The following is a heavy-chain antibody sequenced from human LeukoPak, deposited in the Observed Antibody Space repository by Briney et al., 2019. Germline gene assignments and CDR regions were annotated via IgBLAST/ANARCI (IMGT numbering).Heavy chain of an antibody. J-gene: IGHJ4*02. CDR1: GFTVSSNY. Sequence: GGSLRLSCAASGFTVSSNYMSWVRQAPGKGLEWVSVIYSGGSTYYADSVKGRFIISRDNSKNTLYLQMNSLRAEDTAVYYCAGGARRQQPFDYWGQGTLVTVSS. D-gene: IGHD6-13*01. CDR2: IYSGGST. CDR3: AGGARRQQPFDY. V-gene: IGHV3-66*01.